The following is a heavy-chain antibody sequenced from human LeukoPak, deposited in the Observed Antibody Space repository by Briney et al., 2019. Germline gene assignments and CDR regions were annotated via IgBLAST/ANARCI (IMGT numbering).Heavy chain of an antibody. CDR1: GFTFSNSW. CDR2: IKQDGSEK. V-gene: IGHV3-7*01. D-gene: IGHD6-19*01. CDR3: ARDTTVAGFDY. Sequence: GGSLRLSCAVSGFTFSNSWMDWVRQAPGKGLEWVADIKQDGSEKYYVDSVKGRFTISRDNSKNTLYLQMNSLRAEDTAVYYCARDTTVAGFDYWGQGTLVTVSS. J-gene: IGHJ4*02.